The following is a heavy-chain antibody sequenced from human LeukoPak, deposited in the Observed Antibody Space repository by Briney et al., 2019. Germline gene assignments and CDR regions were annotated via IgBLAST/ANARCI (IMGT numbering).Heavy chain of an antibody. D-gene: IGHD6-6*01. V-gene: IGHV1-2*04. CDR3: ARGFGIAAPRYFDY. CDR2: INPNSGGT. Sequence: ASVKVSRKASGYTFTGYYMHWVRQAPGQGLEWMGWINPNSGGTNYAQKFQGWVTMTRDTSISTAYMELSRLRSDDTAVYYCARGFGIAAPRYFDYWGQGTLVTVSS. J-gene: IGHJ4*02. CDR1: GYTFTGYY.